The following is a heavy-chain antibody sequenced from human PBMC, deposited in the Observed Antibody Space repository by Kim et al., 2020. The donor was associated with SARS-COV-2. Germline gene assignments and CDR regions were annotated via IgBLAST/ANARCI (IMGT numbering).Heavy chain of an antibody. CDR2: INHSGST. Sequence: SETLSLTCAVYGGSFSGYYWSWIRQPPGKGLEWIGEINHSGSTNYNPSLKSRVTISVDTSKNQFSLKLSSVTAADTAVYYCARDRAGPSSSYYYYYGMDVWGQGTTVTVSS. CDR1: GGSFSGYY. J-gene: IGHJ6*02. D-gene: IGHD6-6*01. V-gene: IGHV4-34*01. CDR3: ARDRAGPSSSYYYYYGMDV.